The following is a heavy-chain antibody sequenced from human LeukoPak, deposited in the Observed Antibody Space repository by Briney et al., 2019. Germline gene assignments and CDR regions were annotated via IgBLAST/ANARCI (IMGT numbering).Heavy chain of an antibody. D-gene: IGHD2-2*02. CDR1: GFTFSRYA. CDR3: ASSDCSTTTCYRGGHDY. CDR2: ISDDGTNK. J-gene: IGHJ4*02. Sequence: GGSLRLSCAASGFTFSRYAMHWVRQAPGKGLEWVAVISDDGTNKYYADSVKGRFSISRDNSNNTLSLQMNSLRAEDTAVYYCASSDCSTTTCYRGGHDYWGQGTLVTVSS. V-gene: IGHV3-30-3*01.